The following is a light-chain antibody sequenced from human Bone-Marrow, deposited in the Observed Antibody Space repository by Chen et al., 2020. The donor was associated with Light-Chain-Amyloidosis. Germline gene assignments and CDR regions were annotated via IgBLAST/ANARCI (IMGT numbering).Light chain of an antibody. CDR3: STYTITNTLV. CDR2: EVT. V-gene: IGLV2-14*01. Sequence: QSALTQPASVSGSPRQSLTTPSPGTSSDVGGDNHVSWYQQHPDKAPKLMIYEVTNRPSWVPDRFSGSKSDNTASLTISGLQTEDEADYFCSTYTITNTLVFGSGTRVTVL. CDR1: SSDVGGDNH. J-gene: IGLJ1*01.